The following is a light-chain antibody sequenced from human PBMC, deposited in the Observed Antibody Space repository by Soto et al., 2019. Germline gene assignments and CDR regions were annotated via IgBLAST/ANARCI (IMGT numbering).Light chain of an antibody. Sequence: DIQLTQSPSLLSASVGDRVTITCRASQGIRSSLAWYQQRPGRAPKLLIYAASILHSGVPSRFSGSGSGTEFTRTISSLQPEDFATYYCQQLNLFPPFTFGQGTKLEIK. CDR2: AAS. CDR1: QGIRSS. J-gene: IGKJ2*01. V-gene: IGKV1-9*01. CDR3: QQLNLFPPFT.